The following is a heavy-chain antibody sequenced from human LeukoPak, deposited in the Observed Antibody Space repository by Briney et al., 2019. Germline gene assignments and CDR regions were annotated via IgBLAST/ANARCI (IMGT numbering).Heavy chain of an antibody. CDR1: GVSISSYY. V-gene: IGHV4-59*01. D-gene: IGHD3-22*01. CDR3: AARHSIGYYASPAPFDI. J-gene: IGHJ3*02. Sequence: SETLSLTCTVSGVSISSYYWSWILQPPGKGVEWIGYIYYSGSTNYKPSLKSRVTISVDTSKNQSSLKLSSVTAADTAVYYCAARHSIGYYASPAPFDIWGQGTMVTVSS. CDR2: IYYSGST.